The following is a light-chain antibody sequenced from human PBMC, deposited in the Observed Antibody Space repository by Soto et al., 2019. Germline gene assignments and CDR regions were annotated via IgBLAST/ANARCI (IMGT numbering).Light chain of an antibody. CDR3: QQRSNWPPEIT. CDR1: QSVSSY. CDR2: DAS. V-gene: IGKV3-11*01. Sequence: EIVLTQSPATLSLSPGERATLSCRASQSVSSYLAWYQQKPSQAPRLLIYDASNSATGIPARFSGSGSGTDFTLTISSLEPEDFAVYYCQQRSNWPPEITFGQGTRLEIK. J-gene: IGKJ5*01.